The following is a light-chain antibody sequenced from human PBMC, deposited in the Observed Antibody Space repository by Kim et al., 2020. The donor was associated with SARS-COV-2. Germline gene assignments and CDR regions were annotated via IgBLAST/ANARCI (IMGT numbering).Light chain of an antibody. CDR2: DGS. J-gene: IGKJ1*01. CDR3: QHRQT. Sequence: STLSASVGDRVTITCRASQSVSRWLAWYQQKPGKAPKLLICDGSNLQSGVPSRFSGSGSGTEFTLTISSLQPDDFAIYYCQHRQTFGQGTKVDIK. V-gene: IGKV1-5*01. CDR1: QSVSRW.